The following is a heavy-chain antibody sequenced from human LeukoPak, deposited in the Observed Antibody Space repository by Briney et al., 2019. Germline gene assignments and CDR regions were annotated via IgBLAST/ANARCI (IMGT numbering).Heavy chain of an antibody. CDR2: ISSSSSYI. CDR3: ARFWATGTGFDP. Sequence: PGGSLRLSCAASGFTFSSYSMNWVRQAPGKGLEWVSSISSSSSYIYYADSVKGRFTISRDNAKNSLYLQMNSLRAEDTAVYYCARFWATGTGFDPWGQGTLVTVSS. D-gene: IGHD2-8*02. CDR1: GFTFSSYS. V-gene: IGHV3-21*01. J-gene: IGHJ5*02.